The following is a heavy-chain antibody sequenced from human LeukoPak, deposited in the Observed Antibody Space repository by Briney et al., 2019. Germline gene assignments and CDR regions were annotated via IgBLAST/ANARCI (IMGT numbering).Heavy chain of an antibody. V-gene: IGHV3-33*08. Sequence: GGSLRLSCAASGFTFSDYYMSWIRQAPGKGLEWVAVIWYDGSKKYYADSVKGRFTISRDNSKNTLYLQMNSLRAEDTAVYYCARKVVTHRYYGMDVWGQGTTVTASS. J-gene: IGHJ6*02. CDR1: GFTFSDYY. CDR2: IWYDGSKK. D-gene: IGHD4-23*01. CDR3: ARKVVTHRYYGMDV.